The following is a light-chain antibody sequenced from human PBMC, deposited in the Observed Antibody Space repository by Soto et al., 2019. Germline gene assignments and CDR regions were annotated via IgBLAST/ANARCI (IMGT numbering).Light chain of an antibody. J-gene: IGLJ2*01. V-gene: IGLV2-14*01. Sequence: QSVLTQPASGSRSPGQSITISCTGTSSDVGDYNYVSWYQQHPGKAPKLIVYEVSHRLSGVSDRFSGSKSGYTASLTISGLQDDDESDYYCSSSITNNIVVFGGGTKLTVL. CDR1: SSDVGDYNY. CDR3: SSSITNNIVV. CDR2: EVS.